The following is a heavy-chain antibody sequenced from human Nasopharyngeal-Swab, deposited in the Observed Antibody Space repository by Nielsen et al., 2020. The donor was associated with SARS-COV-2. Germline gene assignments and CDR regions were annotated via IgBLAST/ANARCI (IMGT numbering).Heavy chain of an antibody. V-gene: IGHV3-33*01. D-gene: IGHD1-26*01. CDR3: ARDFLVGASDYGNVDY. Sequence: GESLKISYAASGFTFSSYGMHWVRQAPGKGLEWVAVIWYDGSNKYYADSVKGRFTISRDNSKNTLYLQMNSLRAEDTAVYYCARDFLVGASDYGNVDYWGQGTLVTVSS. J-gene: IGHJ4*02. CDR2: IWYDGSNK. CDR1: GFTFSSYG.